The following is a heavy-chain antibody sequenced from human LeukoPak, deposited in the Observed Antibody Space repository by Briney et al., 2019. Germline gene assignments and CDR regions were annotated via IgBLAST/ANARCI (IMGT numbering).Heavy chain of an antibody. CDR3: ARDLGSSSEFDY. Sequence: GGSLRLSCAASGFTFSSYSMNWVRQAPGKGLGWVSSISSSSSYIYYADSVKGRFTISRDNAKNSLYLQMNSLRAEDTAVYYCARDLGSSSEFDYWGQGTLVTVSS. CDR2: ISSSSSYI. J-gene: IGHJ4*02. V-gene: IGHV3-21*01. D-gene: IGHD6-6*01. CDR1: GFTFSSYS.